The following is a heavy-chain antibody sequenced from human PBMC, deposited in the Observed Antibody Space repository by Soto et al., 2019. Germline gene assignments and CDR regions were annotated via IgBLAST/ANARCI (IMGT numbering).Heavy chain of an antibody. CDR3: TRGYYDSSGYSIGY. V-gene: IGHV1-69*01. CDR2: LIVILGTT. J-gene: IGHJ4*02. Sequence: QVQLVQSGAEVRKPGSSVKVSCQSFGGSFSSYAFSWVRQAPGQGLEWMGGLIVILGTTNYAQKFKGRVIFTADESTSTAYMVVSSLEYEYTAIYYCTRGYYDSSGYSIGYWGPGTPVTVSS. CDR1: GGSFSSYA. D-gene: IGHD3-22*01.